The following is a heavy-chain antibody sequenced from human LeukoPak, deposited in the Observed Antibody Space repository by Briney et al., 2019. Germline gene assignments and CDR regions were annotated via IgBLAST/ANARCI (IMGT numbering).Heavy chain of an antibody. J-gene: IGHJ4*02. D-gene: IGHD1-7*01. CDR3: AKDLGNWNSEYFFDY. CDR2: IRYDGSNK. CDR1: GFTFSSYG. V-gene: IGHV3-30*02. Sequence: GGSLRLSCAASGFTFSSYGMHWVRQAPGKGLEWVAFIRYDGSNKYYADSVKGRFTISRDNSKNTLYLQMNSLRAEDTAVYYCAKDLGNWNSEYFFDYWGQGTLVTVSS.